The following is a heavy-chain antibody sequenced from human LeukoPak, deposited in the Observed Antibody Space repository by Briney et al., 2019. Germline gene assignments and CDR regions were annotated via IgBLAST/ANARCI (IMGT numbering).Heavy chain of an antibody. V-gene: IGHV3-21*06. J-gene: IGHJ4*02. Sequence: GRFTISRDDAKNLLYLQMNSLRAEDTAVYYCTRMRSWSFDYWGKGTLVTVSS. D-gene: IGHD2-15*01. CDR3: TRMRSWSFDY.